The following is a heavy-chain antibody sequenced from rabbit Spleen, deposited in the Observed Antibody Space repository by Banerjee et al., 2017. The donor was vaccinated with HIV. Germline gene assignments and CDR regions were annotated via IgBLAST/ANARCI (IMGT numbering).Heavy chain of an antibody. CDR2: IAGSSSGFT. D-gene: IGHD7-1*01. CDR3: ARDLVTAIGWNFAL. V-gene: IGHV1S40*01. Sequence: QSLEESGGDLVKPGASLTLTCTASGFSFSSNDDMCWVRQAPGKGLEWISCIAGSSSGFTYSATWAKGRFTISKTSSTTVTLQMTSLTVADTATYFCARDLVTAIGWNFALWGPGTLVTVS. J-gene: IGHJ4*01. CDR1: GFSFSSNDD.